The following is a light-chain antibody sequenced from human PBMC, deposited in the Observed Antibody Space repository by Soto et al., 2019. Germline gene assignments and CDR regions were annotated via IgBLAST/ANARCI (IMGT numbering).Light chain of an antibody. V-gene: IGLV2-23*02. Sequence: QSVLTQPAPLSGSPGQSITISCTGTSGDVGNYNLVSWYQQHPGKAPKLMIYEVNKWPSGVSNRFSGSKSGNTASLTISGLQAEDEADYYCCSYVGSSTSYVFGPGTKVTVL. CDR3: CSYVGSSTSYV. J-gene: IGLJ1*01. CDR1: SGDVGNYNL. CDR2: EVN.